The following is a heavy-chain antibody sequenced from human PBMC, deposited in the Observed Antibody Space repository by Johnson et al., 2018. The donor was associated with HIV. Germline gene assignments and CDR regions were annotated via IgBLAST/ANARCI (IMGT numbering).Heavy chain of an antibody. V-gene: IGHV3-30-3*01. D-gene: IGHD6-19*01. CDR2: ISYDGSNK. J-gene: IGHJ3*02. CDR1: GFTFSSYA. Sequence: VQVVESGGGVVQPGRSLRLSCAASGFTFSSYAMHWVRQAPGKGLEWVAVISYDGSNKYYADSVKGRFTISRDNSKNTLYLQMNSLRAEDTAVYYCARVHPAVAGNDAFDIWGQGTMVTVSS. CDR3: ARVHPAVAGNDAFDI.